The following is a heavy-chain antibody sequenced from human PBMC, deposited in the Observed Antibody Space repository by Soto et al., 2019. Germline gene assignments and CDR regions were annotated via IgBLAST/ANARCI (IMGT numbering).Heavy chain of an antibody. V-gene: IGHV1-8*01. J-gene: IGHJ5*02. CDR2: MNPGSGDT. CDR3: ARTATFGSLNWFDP. D-gene: IGHD3-16*01. CDR1: GYSFTNND. Sequence: ASVKVSCKASGYSFTNNDVSWVRQATGQGLEWMGWMNPGSGDTGYAQKFQGRVTMTRDISIATAYMELSSLRSDDTAIYYCARTATFGSLNWFDPWGQGTRVTVSS.